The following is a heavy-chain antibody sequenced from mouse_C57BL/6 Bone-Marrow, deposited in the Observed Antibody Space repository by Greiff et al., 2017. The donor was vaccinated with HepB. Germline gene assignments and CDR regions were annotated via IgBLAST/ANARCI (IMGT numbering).Heavy chain of an antibody. CDR1: GYTFTDYE. Sequence: VQLQLSGAELVRPGASVTLSCKASGYTFTDYEVHWVKQTPVHGLEWIGAIDPETGGTAYNQKFKGKAILTADKSSSTAYMELRSLTSEDSAVYYSTRGGNIATVVTHCAMNYWGQGTSATVSS. D-gene: IGHD1-1*01. V-gene: IGHV1-15*01. CDR2: IDPETGGT. J-gene: IGHJ4*01. CDR3: TRGGNIATVVTHCAMNY.